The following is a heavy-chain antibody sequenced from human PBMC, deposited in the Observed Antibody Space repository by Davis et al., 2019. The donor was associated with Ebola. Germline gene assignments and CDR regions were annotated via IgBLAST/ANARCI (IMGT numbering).Heavy chain of an antibody. Sequence: TLSLTCTVSGGSISSYYWSWIRQPPGKALEWLALIYWDDDKRYSPSLKSRLTITKDTSKNQVVLTMTNMDPVDTATYYCARSYYYDSSGYYHWYFDLWGRGTLVTVSS. CDR3: ARSYYYDSSGYYHWYFDL. CDR2: IYWDDDK. D-gene: IGHD3-22*01. V-gene: IGHV2-5*08. J-gene: IGHJ2*01. CDR1: GGSISSYYW.